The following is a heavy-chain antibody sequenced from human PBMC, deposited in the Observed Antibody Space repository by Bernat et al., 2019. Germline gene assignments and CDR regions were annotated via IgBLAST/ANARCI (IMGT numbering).Heavy chain of an antibody. CDR1: GGSISSGGYY. CDR3: ARGYRFHYYYYMDV. Sequence: QVQLQESGPGLVKPSQTLSLTCTVSGGSISSGGYYWSWIRQHPGKGLEWIGYIYYSGSTYYNPSLKSRVTILVDTSKNQFSLKLSSVTAADTAVYYCARGYRFHYYYYMDVWGKGTTVTVSS. V-gene: IGHV4-31*03. CDR2: IYYSGST. D-gene: IGHD3-16*02. J-gene: IGHJ6*03.